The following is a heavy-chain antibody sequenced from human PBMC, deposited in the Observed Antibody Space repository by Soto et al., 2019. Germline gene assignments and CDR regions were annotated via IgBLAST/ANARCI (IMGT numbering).Heavy chain of an antibody. V-gene: IGHV1-69*13. CDR2: IIPVLATT. CDR3: ACNWGNSLRNWLAP. D-gene: IGHD7-27*01. Sequence: GASVKGSCKASGGTFSSYALSWVRQAPGQGLEWMGGIIPVLATTTYAQKFQGRVSISADESTSTAYIELSSLNSEDTAVYYCACNWGNSLRNWLAPWGQGTLVTVSS. CDR1: GGTFSSYA. J-gene: IGHJ5*02.